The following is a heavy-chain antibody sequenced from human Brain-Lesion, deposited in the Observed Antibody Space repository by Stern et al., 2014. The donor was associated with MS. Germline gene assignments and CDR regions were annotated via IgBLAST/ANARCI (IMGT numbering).Heavy chain of an antibody. CDR1: GFTFGDYA. D-gene: IGHD1-14*01. J-gene: IGHJ4*02. CDR2: ISWNSGNI. Sequence: EVHLVESGGDLVQPGRSLRLSCAAFGFTFGDYAIHWVRQAPGKGLEWVAGISWNSGNIGYADTVKGRFTTSRDNAYSSLYLQMNSLRPEDTAVYYCARDITGSSAYFAYWGQGTLVTVSS. V-gene: IGHV3-9*01. CDR3: ARDITGSSAYFAY.